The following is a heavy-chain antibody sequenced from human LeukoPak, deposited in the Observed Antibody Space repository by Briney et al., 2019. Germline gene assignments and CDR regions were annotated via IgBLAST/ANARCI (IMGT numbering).Heavy chain of an antibody. D-gene: IGHD6-19*01. CDR1: GYTLTELS. CDR3: ATSSGIGNWFDP. Sequence: AASVKVSCKVSGYTLTELSMHWVRQAPGQGLEWMGGIIPIFGTANYAQKFQGRVTITADESTSTAYMELSSLRSEDTAVYYCATSSGIGNWFDPWGQGTLVTVSS. V-gene: IGHV1-69*13. CDR2: IIPIFGTA. J-gene: IGHJ5*02.